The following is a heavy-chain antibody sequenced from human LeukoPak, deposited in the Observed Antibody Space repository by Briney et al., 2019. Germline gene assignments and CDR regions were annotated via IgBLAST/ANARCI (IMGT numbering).Heavy chain of an antibody. V-gene: IGHV3-21*01. Sequence: GGSLRLSCAASGFTFSSFSMNWVRQAPGKGLEWVSSISSSSSYIYYADPVKGRFTISRDNAKNSLYLQMSSLRAEDTAVYYCAREPHGGSGTYVYYYYYYIDVWGKGTTVTISS. CDR3: AREPHGGSGTYVYYYYYYIDV. CDR1: GFTFSSFS. CDR2: ISSSSSYI. J-gene: IGHJ6*03. D-gene: IGHD3-10*01.